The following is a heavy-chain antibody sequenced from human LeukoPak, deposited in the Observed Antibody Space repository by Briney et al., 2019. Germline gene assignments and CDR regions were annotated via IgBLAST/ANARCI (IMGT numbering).Heavy chain of an antibody. CDR1: GGSISSSSYY. J-gene: IGHJ4*02. CDR3: ARGLDDY. CDR2: IYYAGST. V-gene: IGHV4-39*07. Sequence: PSETLSLTCIVSGGSISSSSYYWGRIRPTPGKGLEWIGTIYYAGSTYYNPSLKSRVTISMDTSKNQFSLKLSSMTAADTALYYCARGLDDYWGQGTLVTVSS.